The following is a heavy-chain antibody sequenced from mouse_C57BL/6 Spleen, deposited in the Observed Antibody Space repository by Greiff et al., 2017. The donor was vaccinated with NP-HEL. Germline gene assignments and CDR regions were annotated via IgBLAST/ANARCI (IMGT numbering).Heavy chain of an antibody. Sequence: QVQLKESGAELVRPGASVTLSCKASGYTFTDYEMHWVKQTPVHGLEWIGAIDPETGGTAYNQKFKGKAILTADKSSSTAYMELRSLTSEDSAVYYCTAITTVVAPYWGQGTLVTVSA. CDR3: TAITTVVAPY. D-gene: IGHD1-1*01. V-gene: IGHV1-15*01. J-gene: IGHJ3*01. CDR2: IDPETGGT. CDR1: GYTFTDYE.